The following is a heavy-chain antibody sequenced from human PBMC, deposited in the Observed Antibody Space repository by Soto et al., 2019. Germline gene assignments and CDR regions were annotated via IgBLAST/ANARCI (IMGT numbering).Heavy chain of an antibody. Sequence: QLQLQESGSRLVKPSQTLSLTCAVSGGSISRAGYSWSWIRQSPGKGLERIGYIYNSGSTFYNPSLKSRLTISVDRSKNQLSLQLNSVTSADTAVYYCAGSRVVTTYFDYWGQGTLVTVSS. CDR2: IYNSGST. CDR1: GGSISRAGYS. V-gene: IGHV4-30-2*06. D-gene: IGHD2-21*02. CDR3: AGSRVVTTYFDY. J-gene: IGHJ4*02.